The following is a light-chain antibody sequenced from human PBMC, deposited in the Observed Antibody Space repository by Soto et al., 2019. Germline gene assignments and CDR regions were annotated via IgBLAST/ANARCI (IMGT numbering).Light chain of an antibody. CDR2: DVS. V-gene: IGLV2-14*01. J-gene: IGLJ1*01. CDR1: SSDVGGYNY. Sequence: QSDLNQPAYVSGSPGQSITISCTGTSSDVGGYNYVSWYQQHPGKAPKLMIYDVSNRPSGVSNRFSGSKSGNTASLTISGLQAEDEADYYCSSYTSSSTPYVFGTGTKVTVL. CDR3: SSYTSSSTPYV.